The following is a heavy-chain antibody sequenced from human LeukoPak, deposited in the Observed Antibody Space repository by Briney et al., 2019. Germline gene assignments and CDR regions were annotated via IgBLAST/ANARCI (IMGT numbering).Heavy chain of an antibody. CDR1: GFTFSSYG. D-gene: IGHD3-9*01. Sequence: GGSLRLSCAASGFTFSSYGMHWVRQAPGKGLEWVAFIRYDGSNKYYADSVKGRFTISRDNSKNTLYLQMNSLRAEDTAVYYCAKDYDILTGAPDFDYWGQGTLVTVSS. J-gene: IGHJ4*02. CDR2: IRYDGSNK. CDR3: AKDYDILTGAPDFDY. V-gene: IGHV3-30*02.